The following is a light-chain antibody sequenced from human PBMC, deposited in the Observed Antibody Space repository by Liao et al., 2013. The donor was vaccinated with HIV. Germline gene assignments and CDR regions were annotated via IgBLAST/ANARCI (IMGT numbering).Light chain of an antibody. CDR3: QSADSSGTVV. V-gene: IGLV3-1*01. Sequence: SYELTQLPSVSVSPGQTASITCSGDKLGDKYACWYQQKPGQSPVLVIYQDSKRPSGIPERFSGSNSGNTATLTISGTQAMDEADYYCQSADSSGTVVFGGGTKLTVL. CDR2: QDS. J-gene: IGLJ2*01. CDR1: KLGDKY.